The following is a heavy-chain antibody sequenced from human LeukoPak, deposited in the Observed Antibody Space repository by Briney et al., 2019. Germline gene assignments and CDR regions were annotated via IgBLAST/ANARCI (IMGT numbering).Heavy chain of an antibody. D-gene: IGHD2-2*01. CDR2: IYTSGST. CDR3: ARLGPTRAFDI. Sequence: PSETLSLTCTVSGGSISSYYWSWVRQPAGKGLEWLGRIYTSGSTNYNPSLKSRVTMSVDTSKNQFSLKLSSVTAADTAVYYCARLGPTRAFDIWGQGTMVTVSS. CDR1: GGSISSYY. J-gene: IGHJ3*02. V-gene: IGHV4-4*07.